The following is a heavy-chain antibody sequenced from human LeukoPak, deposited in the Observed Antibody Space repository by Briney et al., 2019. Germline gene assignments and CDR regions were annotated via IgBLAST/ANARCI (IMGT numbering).Heavy chain of an antibody. CDR2: IYYSGST. D-gene: IGHD3-10*01. J-gene: IGHJ6*02. CDR1: GGSISSYY. CDR3: ARLDGSGSYDYYYGMDV. V-gene: IGHV4-59*08. Sequence: PSETLSLTCTVSGGSISSYYWSWIRQPPGKGLEWIGYIYYSGSTNYNPSLKSRVTISVDTSKNQFSLKLSSVTAADTAVYYCARLDGSGSYDYYYGMDVWGQGTTVTVSS.